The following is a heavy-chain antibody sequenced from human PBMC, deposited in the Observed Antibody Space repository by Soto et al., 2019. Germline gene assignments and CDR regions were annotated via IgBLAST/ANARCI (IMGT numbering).Heavy chain of an antibody. CDR3: ARGYYDFWSGYSGNNWFDP. D-gene: IGHD3-3*01. CDR2: IYYSGST. V-gene: IGHV4-59*01. J-gene: IGHJ5*02. Sequence: SETLSLTCTVSGGSISSYYWSWIRQPPGKGLEWIGYIYYSGSTNYNPSLKSRVTISVDTSKNQFSLKLSSVTAADTAVYYCARGYYDFWSGYSGNNWFDPWGQGTLVTVSS. CDR1: GGSISSYY.